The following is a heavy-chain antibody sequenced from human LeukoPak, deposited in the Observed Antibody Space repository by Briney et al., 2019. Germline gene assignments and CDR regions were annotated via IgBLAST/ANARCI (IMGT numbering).Heavy chain of an antibody. Sequence: SGGSLRPSCAASGFTFTTYAMTWVRQAPGKGLEWVSAITGSGGNTYYADSVKGRFTISRDNSKNTLYVQMNSLRAEDTAVYYCARYCRSTTCYGNYYGMDVWGQGTTVTVSS. CDR2: ITGSGGNT. V-gene: IGHV3-23*01. CDR1: GFTFTTYA. CDR3: ARYCRSTTCYGNYYGMDV. J-gene: IGHJ6*02. D-gene: IGHD2-2*01.